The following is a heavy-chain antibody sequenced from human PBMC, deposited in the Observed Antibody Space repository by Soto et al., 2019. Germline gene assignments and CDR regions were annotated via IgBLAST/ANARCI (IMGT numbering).Heavy chain of an antibody. CDR3: ARGVTILGVVRAPLVAP. Sequence: ASVKVSCKASGYTFTGYYMHWVRQAPGQGLEWMGWINPNSGGTNYAQKFQGWVTMTRDTSISTAYMELSRLRSDDTAVYYCARGVTILGVVRAPLVAPGGKGTVVTLSS. D-gene: IGHD3-3*01. J-gene: IGHJ5*02. V-gene: IGHV1-2*04. CDR2: INPNSGGT. CDR1: GYTFTGYY.